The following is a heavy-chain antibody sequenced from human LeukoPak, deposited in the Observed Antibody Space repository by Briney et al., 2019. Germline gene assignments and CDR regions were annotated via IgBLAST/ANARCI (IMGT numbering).Heavy chain of an antibody. CDR3: ARQATIDYFDY. Sequence: GESLQISCKGSGYTFTSYWIGWVRQMPGKDLEWMGIIYPGDSETRYSPSFQGQVTISVDKSISTAYLQWSSLKASDTAMYYCARQATIDYFDYWGQGTLVTASS. V-gene: IGHV5-51*01. D-gene: IGHD5-24*01. J-gene: IGHJ4*02. CDR1: GYTFTSYW. CDR2: IYPGDSET.